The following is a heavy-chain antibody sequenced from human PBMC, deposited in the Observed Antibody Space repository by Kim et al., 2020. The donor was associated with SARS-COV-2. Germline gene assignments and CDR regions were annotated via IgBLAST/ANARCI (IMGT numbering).Heavy chain of an antibody. V-gene: IGHV4-4*07. D-gene: IGHD1-26*01. Sequence: SETLSLTCTVSGGSISSYYWSWIRQPAGKGLEWIGRIYTSGSTNYNPSLKSRVTMSVDTSKNQFSLKLSSVTAADTAVYYCARDRNLIVGDDLFDYYYYMDVWGKGTTVTVSS. CDR2: IYTSGST. CDR1: GGSISSYY. CDR3: ARDRNLIVGDDLFDYYYYMDV. J-gene: IGHJ6*03.